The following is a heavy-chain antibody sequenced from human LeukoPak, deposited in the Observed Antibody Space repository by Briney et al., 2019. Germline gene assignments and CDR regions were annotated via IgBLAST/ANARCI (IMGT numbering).Heavy chain of an antibody. CDR3: ARAPTYGQGNSFDY. D-gene: IGHD3-10*01. CDR2: ISSSDTTM. CDR1: GFTFSDYY. Sequence: KSGGSLRLSCAASGFTFSDYYLSWIRQAPGKGLEWVSYISSSDTTMYNADSVKGRSTTSRTNAKNSPYMQITNLTAETTAVYYCARAPTYGQGNSFDYWGQGTLVTVSS. V-gene: IGHV3-11*01. J-gene: IGHJ4*02.